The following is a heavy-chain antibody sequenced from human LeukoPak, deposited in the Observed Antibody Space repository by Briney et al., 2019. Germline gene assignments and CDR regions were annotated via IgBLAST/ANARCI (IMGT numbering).Heavy chain of an antibody. CDR2: ISGSGGST. Sequence: GESLRLSCAASGFTFSNYIMNWVRQAPGKGLEWVSAISGSGGSTYYADSVKGRFTISRDNSKNTLYLQMNSLRAEDTAVYYCAKDGGASSGDYWGQGTLVTVSS. CDR1: GFTFSNYI. CDR3: AKDGGASSGDY. V-gene: IGHV3-23*01. J-gene: IGHJ4*02. D-gene: IGHD3-16*01.